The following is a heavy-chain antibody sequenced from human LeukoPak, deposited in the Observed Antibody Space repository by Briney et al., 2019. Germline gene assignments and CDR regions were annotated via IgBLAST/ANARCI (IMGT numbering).Heavy chain of an antibody. J-gene: IGHJ4*02. V-gene: IGHV4-61*08. Sequence: SETLSLTCTVSGGSDSSGGYYWSWIRQPPGKGLEWIGYIYYSGSSNYNPSLKSRVTISVDRSKNQYSLKLSSVTAADTAVYYCARGVEDSSGYYSYSDCWGQGTLVTVSS. CDR1: GGSDSSGGYY. CDR2: IYYSGSS. CDR3: ARGVEDSSGYYSYSDC. D-gene: IGHD3-22*01.